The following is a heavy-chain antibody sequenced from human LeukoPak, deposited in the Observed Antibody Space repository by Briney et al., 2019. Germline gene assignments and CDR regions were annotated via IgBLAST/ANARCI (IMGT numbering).Heavy chain of an antibody. D-gene: IGHD2-2*01. Sequence: GGSLRLSCAASGFTFSSYGMSWVRQAPGKGLEWVSIISGSGGSTYYADSVKGRVTISRDKSKNTLYLQKNSLRAEDTAIYYCAKFPSTVPTNYFDYWGQGTLVTVSS. CDR1: GFTFSSYG. CDR3: AKFPSTVPTNYFDY. J-gene: IGHJ4*02. V-gene: IGHV3-23*01. CDR2: ISGSGGST.